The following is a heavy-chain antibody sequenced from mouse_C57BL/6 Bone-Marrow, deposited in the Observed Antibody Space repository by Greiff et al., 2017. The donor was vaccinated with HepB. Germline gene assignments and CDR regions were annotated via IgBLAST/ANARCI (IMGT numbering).Heavy chain of an antibody. CDR3: EGDLYDYDARFAY. Sequence: EVQLQQSGAELVKPGASVKLSCTASGFNIKDYYMHWVKQRTEQGLEWIGRIDPEDGETKYAPKFQGKATITADTSSNTAYLQLSSLTSEDTAVYYCEGDLYDYDARFAYWGQGTLVTVSA. CDR2: IDPEDGET. CDR1: GFNIKDYY. D-gene: IGHD2-4*01. J-gene: IGHJ3*01. V-gene: IGHV14-2*01.